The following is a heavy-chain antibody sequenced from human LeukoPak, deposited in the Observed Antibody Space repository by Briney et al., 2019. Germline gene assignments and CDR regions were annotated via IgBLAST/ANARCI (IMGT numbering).Heavy chain of an antibody. Sequence: SETLSLTCTVSGGSISSGGNYWSWIRQHPGRGLEWIGYIYYTGSAYYNPPLKSRLTISLDTSKNQFSLNLSSATAADTAVYYCARSLGGTDFDHWGQGTLVTVSS. D-gene: IGHD3-16*01. CDR2: IYYTGSA. J-gene: IGHJ4*02. CDR1: GGSISSGGNY. CDR3: ARSLGGTDFDH. V-gene: IGHV4-31*03.